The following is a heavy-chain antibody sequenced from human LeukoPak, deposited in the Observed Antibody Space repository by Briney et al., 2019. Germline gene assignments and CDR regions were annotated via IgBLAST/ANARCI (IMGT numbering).Heavy chain of an antibody. CDR3: VSHETPYYCIDV. J-gene: IGHJ6*03. CDR2: ISQRQIT. V-gene: IGHV4-38-2*02. Sequence: PSETLSLTCTVSSHSITNNYFGWIRQSPGKGLEWIGSISQRQITYYSPSLRSRVTVSRETSNKQFSLRLTSVTAGDTAIYYCVSHETPYYCIDVWGKGTPVTISS. CDR1: SHSITNNYF.